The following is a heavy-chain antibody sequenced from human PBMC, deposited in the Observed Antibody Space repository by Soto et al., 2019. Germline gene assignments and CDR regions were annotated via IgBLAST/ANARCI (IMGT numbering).Heavy chain of an antibody. J-gene: IGHJ4*02. CDR1: GYTFTSYD. D-gene: IGHD5-18*01. V-gene: IGHV1-8*01. CDR2: MNPNSGNT. CDR3: ARGLHPRKRGYSYGDY. Sequence: ASVKVSCKASGYTFTSYDINWVRQATGQGLEWMGWMNPNSGNTGYAQKFQGRVTMTRNTSISTAYMELSSLRSEDTAVYYCARGLHPRKRGYSYGDYWGQGTLVTVSS.